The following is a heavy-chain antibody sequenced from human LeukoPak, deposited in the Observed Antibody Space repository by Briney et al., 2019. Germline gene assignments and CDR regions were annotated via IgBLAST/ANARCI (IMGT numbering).Heavy chain of an antibody. D-gene: IGHD1-14*01. Sequence: GGSLRLSCAASEFSVGSNYMTWVRQAPGKGLEWVSLIHSGGSTYYADSVKGRFTISRDNSKNTLYLQMNSLRDEDAAVYYCAKFRKPMALVDAFDTWGQGIMVSVSS. CDR1: EFSVGSNY. V-gene: IGHV3-66*01. CDR3: AKFRKPMALVDAFDT. CDR2: IHSGGST. J-gene: IGHJ3*02.